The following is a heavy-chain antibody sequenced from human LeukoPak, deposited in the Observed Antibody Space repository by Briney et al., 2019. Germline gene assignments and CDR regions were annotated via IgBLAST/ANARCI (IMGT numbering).Heavy chain of an antibody. CDR2: ISTDGSST. J-gene: IGHJ5*02. CDR3: ARTRTLPIAGGFDT. Sequence: PGGSLGLSCAASGFTFSSYWMHWVRQGPGKGLVWVSRISTDGSSTDYADSVKGRFTISRENAKNTLYLQMNSLRAEDTAVYYCARTRTLPIAGGFDTWGQGSLVTVSS. V-gene: IGHV3-74*01. D-gene: IGHD3-16*01. CDR1: GFTFSSYW.